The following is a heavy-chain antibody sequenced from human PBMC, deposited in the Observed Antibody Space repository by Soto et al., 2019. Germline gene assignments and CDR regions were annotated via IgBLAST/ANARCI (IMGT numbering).Heavy chain of an antibody. D-gene: IGHD4-17*01. Sequence: QVQLQESGPGLVKPSQTLSLTCTVSGGSINSGDYYWSWIRQPPGKGLEWIGYIYYSGSTYYNPSLTSRVSISADTSKNQFSLKLSSVTAADTAVYYCARAKGLVTVTTSWFDPWGQGTLVTVSS. CDR3: ARAKGLVTVTTSWFDP. CDR1: GGSINSGDYY. J-gene: IGHJ5*02. V-gene: IGHV4-30-4*01. CDR2: IYYSGST.